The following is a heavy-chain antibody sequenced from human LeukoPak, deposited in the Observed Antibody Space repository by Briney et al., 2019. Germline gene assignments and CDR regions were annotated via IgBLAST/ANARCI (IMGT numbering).Heavy chain of an antibody. D-gene: IGHD6-13*01. J-gene: IGHJ5*02. Sequence: SETLSLTCAVYGGSFSGYYWSWIRQPPGKGLEWIGEINHSGSTNYNPSLKSRVTISVDTSKNQFSLKLSSVTAADTAVYYCARGDSSSWYNWFDPWGQGTLVTVSS. V-gene: IGHV4-34*01. CDR3: ARGDSSSWYNWFDP. CDR1: GGSFSGYY. CDR2: INHSGST.